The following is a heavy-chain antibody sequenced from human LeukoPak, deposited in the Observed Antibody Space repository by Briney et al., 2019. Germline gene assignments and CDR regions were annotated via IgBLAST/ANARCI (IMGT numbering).Heavy chain of an antibody. CDR2: IYTSGGT. CDR1: GDSISSYY. D-gene: IGHD2-15*01. Sequence: SETLSLTCTVSGDSISSYYSSWIRQPPGKGLEWIGYIYTSGGTNYIPSLKGRVNLSIDTSKNQFSLKLSSVTAADTAVYYCARPWQSSWWVYFNYWGQGTLVTVSS. V-gene: IGHV4-4*09. J-gene: IGHJ4*02. CDR3: ARPWQSSWWVYFNY.